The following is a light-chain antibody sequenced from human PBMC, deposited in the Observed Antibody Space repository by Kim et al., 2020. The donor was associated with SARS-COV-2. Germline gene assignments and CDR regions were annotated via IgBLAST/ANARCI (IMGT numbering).Light chain of an antibody. CDR2: DTS. CDR1: LDITNS. J-gene: IGKJ4*01. Sequence: DIQMTQSPSSLSASVGDRLTITCQASLDITNSLNWYQQKSGKAPKLLIYDTSNLEAGVPSRFSGSGFGTDFTFTISSLQPEDIATYYCQQYDSLPLTFGGGTKVDIK. V-gene: IGKV1-33*01. CDR3: QQYDSLPLT.